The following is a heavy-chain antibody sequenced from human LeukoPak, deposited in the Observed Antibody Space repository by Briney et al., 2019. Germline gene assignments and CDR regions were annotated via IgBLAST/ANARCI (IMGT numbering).Heavy chain of an antibody. V-gene: IGHV2-5*01. D-gene: IGHD3-22*01. CDR2: IYWNDDK. CDR3: AHRSYYYDSSGYDY. CDR1: GFSLSTSGVG. Sequence: KESGPTLVKPTQTLTLTCTFSGFSLSTSGVGVGWIRQPPGKALEWLALIYWNDDKRYSPSLKSRLTITKDTSKNQVVLTMTNMGPVDTATYYCAHRSYYYDSSGYDYWGQGTLVTVSS. J-gene: IGHJ4*02.